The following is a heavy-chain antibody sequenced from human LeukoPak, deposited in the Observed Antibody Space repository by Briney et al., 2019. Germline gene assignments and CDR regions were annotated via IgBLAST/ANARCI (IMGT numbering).Heavy chain of an antibody. V-gene: IGHV4-31*03. CDR1: GGSISSGGYY. CDR3: ARGWGETDVDTAIWFDP. D-gene: IGHD5-18*01. CDR2: IYYSGST. J-gene: IGHJ5*02. Sequence: SETLSLTCTVSGGSISSGGYYWSWIRQHPGKGLEWIGYIYYSGSTYYNPSLKSRVTISVDTSKNQFSLKLSSVTAADTAVYYCARGWGETDVDTAIWFDPWGQGTLVTVSS.